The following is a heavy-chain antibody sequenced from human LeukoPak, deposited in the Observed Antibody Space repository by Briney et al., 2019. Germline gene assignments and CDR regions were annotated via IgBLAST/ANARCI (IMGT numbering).Heavy chain of an antibody. J-gene: IGHJ4*02. CDR1: GGSISSGSYY. V-gene: IGHV4-61*02. CDR3: ARDRRKVRGDPFDY. D-gene: IGHD3-10*01. CDR2: IYTSGST. Sequence: PSQTLSLTCTVSGGSISSGSYYWSWIRQPAGKGLEWIGRIYTSGSTNYNPSLKSRVTISVDTSKNQFSLKLSSVTAADTAVYYCARDRRKVRGDPFDYWGQGTLVTVSS.